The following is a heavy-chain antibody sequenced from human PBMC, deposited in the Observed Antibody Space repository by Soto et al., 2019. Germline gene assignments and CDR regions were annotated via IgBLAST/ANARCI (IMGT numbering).Heavy chain of an antibody. V-gene: IGHV3-23*01. CDR1: GFTFNTYV. D-gene: IGHD2-21*02. Sequence: PGGSLRLSCAASGFTFNTYVMTWVRQSPGKGLEWVSTVSGSGGGTYYADSVKGRFTISRVNSKNTVYLQMSNLRAEDTAVYFCARIGPYCGGDCYPDFDFWGLGTPVTVSS. J-gene: IGHJ4*02. CDR3: ARIGPYCGGDCYPDFDF. CDR2: VSGSGGGT.